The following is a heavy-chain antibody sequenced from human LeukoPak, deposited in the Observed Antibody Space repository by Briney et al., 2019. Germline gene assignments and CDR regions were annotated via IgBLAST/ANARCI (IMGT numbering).Heavy chain of an antibody. CDR1: GFSLSTSGMC. CDR2: IDWDDDK. V-gene: IGHV2-70*11. D-gene: IGHD2-15*01. J-gene: IGHJ4*02. Sequence: SGPTLVKPTQTLTLTCTFSGFSLSTSGMCVSWIRQPPGKALEWLARIDWDDDKYYSTSPKTRLTISKDTSKNQVVLTMTNMDPVDTATYYCARTILGYCSGGSCYSFDYWGQGTLVTVSS. CDR3: ARTILGYCSGGSCYSFDY.